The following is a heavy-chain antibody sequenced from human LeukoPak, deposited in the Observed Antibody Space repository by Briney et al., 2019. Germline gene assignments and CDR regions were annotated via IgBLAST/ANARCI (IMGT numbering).Heavy chain of an antibody. D-gene: IGHD5-12*01. V-gene: IGHV5-51*01. CDR2: IYPGDSDT. J-gene: IGHJ3*02. CDR3: ARASIVAGNPNAFDI. CDR1: AYRFSDYW. Sequence: PGESLRISCKASAYRFSDYWLGWVRQMPGKGLEWMGLIYPGDSDTRYSPSFQGQVTISADKSISTAYLQWSSLKASDTAMYYCARASIVAGNPNAFDIWGQGTMVTVSS.